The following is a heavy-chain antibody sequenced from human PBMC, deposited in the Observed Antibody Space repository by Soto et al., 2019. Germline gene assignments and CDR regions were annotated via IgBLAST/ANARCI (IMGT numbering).Heavy chain of an antibody. D-gene: IGHD3-22*01. CDR3: ARGVVGVITSSWWYFDY. CDR2: IYYSGST. CDR1: GGSISSGGYY. V-gene: IGHV4-31*03. J-gene: IGHJ4*02. Sequence: SETLSLTCTVSGGSISSGGYYWSWIRQHPGKGLEWIGYIYYSGSTYYNPSLKSRVTISVDTSKNQFSLKLSSVTAADTAVYYCARGVVGVITSSWWYFDYWGQGTLVTVSS.